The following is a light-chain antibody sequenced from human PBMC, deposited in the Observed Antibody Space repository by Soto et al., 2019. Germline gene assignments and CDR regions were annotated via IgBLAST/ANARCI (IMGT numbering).Light chain of an antibody. J-gene: IGKJ1*01. V-gene: IGKV3-20*01. CDR2: GSS. CDR3: QQYGTSPQT. Sequence: EIVLTQSPGTLSLSPGERATISCRASQSVRSRYLAWYQQKPGQAPRLLIYGSSSRPPGIPDRVSGSGSGTEFTLTISRLEPEDFAVYYCQQYGTSPQTFGQGTKV. CDR1: QSVRSRY.